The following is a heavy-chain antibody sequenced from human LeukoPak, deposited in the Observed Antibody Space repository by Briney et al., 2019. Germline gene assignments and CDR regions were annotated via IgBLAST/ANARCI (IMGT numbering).Heavy chain of an antibody. Sequence: PSETLSLTCAVYGGSFSGYYWSWIRQPPGKGLEWIGEINHSGSTNYNPSLKSRVTISVDTSKNQFSLKLSSVTAADTAVYYCARVGVSYGPPFDYWGQGTLVTVSS. V-gene: IGHV4-34*01. CDR3: ARVGVSYGPPFDY. CDR1: GGSFSGYY. J-gene: IGHJ4*02. CDR2: INHSGST. D-gene: IGHD5-18*01.